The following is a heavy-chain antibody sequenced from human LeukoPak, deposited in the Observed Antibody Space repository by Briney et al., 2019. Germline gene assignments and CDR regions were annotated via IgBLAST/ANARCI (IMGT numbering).Heavy chain of an antibody. D-gene: IGHD3-22*01. J-gene: IGHJ4*02. V-gene: IGHV1-46*01. CDR1: GYTFTSYY. CDR2: INPSGGST. Sequence: ASVKVSCKTSGYTFTSYYMHWVRQAPGQGLEWMGIINPSGGSTSYAQKFQGRVTMTRDTSTSTVYMELSSLRSEDTAVYYCARGAYYYDSSGYSAHYWGQGTLVTVSS. CDR3: ARGAYYYDSSGYSAHY.